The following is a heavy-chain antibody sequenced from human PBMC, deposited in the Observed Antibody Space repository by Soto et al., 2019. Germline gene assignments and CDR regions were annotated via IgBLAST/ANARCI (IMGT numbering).Heavy chain of an antibody. V-gene: IGHV3-9*01. CDR1: GFTFDDYA. D-gene: IGHD3-3*01. CDR3: AKDGSQMEWLVGGNWFDP. J-gene: IGHJ5*02. CDR2: ISWNSGSI. Sequence: GGSLRLSCAASGFTFDDYAMHWVRQAPGKGLEWVSGISWNSGSIGYADSVKGRFTISRDNAKNSLYLQMNSLRAEDTALYYCAKDGSQMEWLVGGNWFDPWGQGTLVTVSS.